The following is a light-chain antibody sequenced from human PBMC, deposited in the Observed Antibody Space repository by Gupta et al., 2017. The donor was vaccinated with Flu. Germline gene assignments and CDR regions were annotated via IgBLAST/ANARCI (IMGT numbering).Light chain of an antibody. Sequence: STLSASIGDRVTITGRASQSIRNWLAWWHQKPGQAPRLLINKATNLETGVPSRFSGSDYGTEFTLTINNLQPDDFGTYYCQQDNSYTYFVFGHGTKVDI. CDR3: QQDNSYTYFV. CDR1: QSIRNW. J-gene: IGKJ3*01. CDR2: KAT. V-gene: IGKV1-5*03.